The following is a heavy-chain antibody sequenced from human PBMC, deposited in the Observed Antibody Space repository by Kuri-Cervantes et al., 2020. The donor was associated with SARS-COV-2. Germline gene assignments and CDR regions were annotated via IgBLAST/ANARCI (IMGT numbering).Heavy chain of an antibody. J-gene: IGHJ6*02. V-gene: IGHV3-74*01. Sequence: GESLKISCAASGFTFSSYWMHWVRQAPGKGLVWVSRINSDGSSTSYADSVKGRFTISRDNAKNTLYLQMNSLRAEDTAVYYCARAVYYDSSGLYYYYYGMDVWGQGTTVTVSS. CDR1: GFTFSSYW. CDR2: INSDGSST. CDR3: ARAVYYDSSGLYYYYYGMDV. D-gene: IGHD3-22*01.